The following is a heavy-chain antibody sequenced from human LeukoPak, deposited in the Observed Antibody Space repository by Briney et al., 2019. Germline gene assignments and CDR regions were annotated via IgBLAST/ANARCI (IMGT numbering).Heavy chain of an antibody. CDR2: ISGSGRST. D-gene: IGHD6-19*01. CDR1: GFIFSSYA. Sequence: PGGSLRLSCAASGFIFSSYAMTWVRQAPGKGLEWVSAISGSGRSTYYADSVKGRFTISRDNSKNTLYLQMNSLGGEDTAVYYCAKERYSSGWYIDYWGQGTLVTVSS. CDR3: AKERYSSGWYIDY. V-gene: IGHV3-23*01. J-gene: IGHJ4*02.